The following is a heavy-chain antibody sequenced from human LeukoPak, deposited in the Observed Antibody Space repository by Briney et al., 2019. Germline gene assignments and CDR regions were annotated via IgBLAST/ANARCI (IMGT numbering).Heavy chain of an antibody. D-gene: IGHD3-3*01. V-gene: IGHV1-69*05. CDR3: ARDDSTIFGVAADAFDI. Sequence: SVKVSCKASGGTFSSYAISWVRQAPGQGLEWMGRIIPIFGTANYAQKFQGRVTITTDESTSTAYMELSSLRSEDTAVYYCARDDSTIFGVAADAFDIWGQGTMVTVSS. J-gene: IGHJ3*02. CDR2: IIPIFGTA. CDR1: GGTFSSYA.